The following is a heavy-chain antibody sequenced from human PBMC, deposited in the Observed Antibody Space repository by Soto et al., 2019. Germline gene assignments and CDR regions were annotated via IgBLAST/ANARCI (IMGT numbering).Heavy chain of an antibody. J-gene: IGHJ4*02. V-gene: IGHV3-21*01. Sequence: EVQLVESGGGLVKPGGSLRLSCAASGFTFSSYSMNWVHQAPGKGLEWVSSISSSSSYIYYADSVKGRFTISRDNAKNSLYLHMNCLRAEDTAVYYCARVSGSSRMYYFDYWGQGTLVTVFS. D-gene: IGHD6-19*01. CDR2: ISSSSSYI. CDR3: ARVSGSSRMYYFDY. CDR1: GFTFSSYS.